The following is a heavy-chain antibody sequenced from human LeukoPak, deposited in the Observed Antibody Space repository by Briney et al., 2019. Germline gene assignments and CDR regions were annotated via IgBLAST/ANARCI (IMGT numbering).Heavy chain of an antibody. J-gene: IGHJ4*02. Sequence: SVKVSCKASGGTFSSYAISWVRQAPGQGLEWMGGIIPIFGTANYAQKFQGRVTITADESTRTAYMELSSLRSEDTAVYYCARDRRDSSGYIWDDYWGQGTLVTVSS. CDR1: GGTFSSYA. D-gene: IGHD3-22*01. CDR2: IIPIFGTA. CDR3: ARDRRDSSGYIWDDY. V-gene: IGHV1-69*13.